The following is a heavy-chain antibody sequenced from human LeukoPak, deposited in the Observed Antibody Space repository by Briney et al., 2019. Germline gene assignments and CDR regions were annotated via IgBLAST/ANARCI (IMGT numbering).Heavy chain of an antibody. CDR2: ISGSGDST. CDR1: GFTFSTYG. Sequence: HPGGSLRLSCAASGFTFSTYGMSWVRQAPGKGLEWVSSISGSGDSTYYVDSVKGRLTISRDNSKNTLYLQMNNLRAEDTAVYYCAKVTYVTYGGVGGARPRNFDYWGQGTLVTVSS. CDR3: AKVTYVTYGGVGGARPRNFDY. V-gene: IGHV3-23*01. D-gene: IGHD4-23*01. J-gene: IGHJ4*02.